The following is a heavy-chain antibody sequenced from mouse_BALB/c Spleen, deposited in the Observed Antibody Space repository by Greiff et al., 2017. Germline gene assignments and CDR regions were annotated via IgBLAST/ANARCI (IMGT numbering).Heavy chain of an antibody. CDR1: GYAFSSYW. CDR2: ILPGSGST. Sequence: QVQLQQSGAELVRPGSSVKISCKASGYAFSSYWMNWVKQRPGQGLEWIGEILPGSGSTNYNEKFKGKATFTADTSSNTAYMQLSSLTSEDSAVYYCARLEAPSARFDYWGQGTTLTVSS. D-gene: IGHD3-1*01. V-gene: IGHV1-9*01. CDR3: ARLEAPSARFDY. J-gene: IGHJ2*01.